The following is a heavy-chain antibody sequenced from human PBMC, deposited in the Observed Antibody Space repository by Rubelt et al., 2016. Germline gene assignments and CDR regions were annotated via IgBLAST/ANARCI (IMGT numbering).Heavy chain of an antibody. D-gene: IGHD2-21*01. Sequence: QLQLQESGPGLVKPSETLSLTCSVSGGSISSNDFYWGWIRQPPGKGLEWIGSIYYSGSTYYNPSLKSRVTISVDTSQNQLALRLTSLTAADTAVYHCASQLGIAPPHFDYWGQGTLVTVSS. V-gene: IGHV4-39*07. CDR1: GGSISSNDFY. CDR2: IYYSGST. J-gene: IGHJ4*02. CDR3: ASQLGIAPPHFDY.